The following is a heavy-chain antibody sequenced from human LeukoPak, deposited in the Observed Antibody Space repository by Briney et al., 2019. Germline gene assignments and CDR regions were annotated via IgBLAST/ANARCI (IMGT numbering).Heavy chain of an antibody. CDR3: ARDFGPWGELN. J-gene: IGHJ4*02. V-gene: IGHV4-39*07. D-gene: IGHD1-26*01. CDR2: IYYSGST. CDR1: GGPISSSSYY. Sequence: SETLSLTCTVSGGPISSSSYYWGWIRQPPGKGLEWIGSIYYSGSTYYNPSLKSRVTISVDTSKNQFSLKLSSVTAADTAVYYCARDFGPWGELNWGQGTLVTVSS.